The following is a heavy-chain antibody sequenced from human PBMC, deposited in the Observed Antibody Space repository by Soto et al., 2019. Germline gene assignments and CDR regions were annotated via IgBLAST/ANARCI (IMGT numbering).Heavy chain of an antibody. Sequence: GGSLRLSCTASGFTFGDYAMSWFRQAPGKGLERVGFIRSKAYGGTTEYAASVKGRFTISRDDSKSIAYLQMISLKTEYTSVYYXSXMFIAAAAAYGMDXWGQGTTVTVSS. V-gene: IGHV3-49*03. CDR2: IRSKAYGGTT. CDR3: SXMFIAAAAAYGMDX. D-gene: IGHD6-13*01. J-gene: IGHJ6*02. CDR1: GFTFGDYA.